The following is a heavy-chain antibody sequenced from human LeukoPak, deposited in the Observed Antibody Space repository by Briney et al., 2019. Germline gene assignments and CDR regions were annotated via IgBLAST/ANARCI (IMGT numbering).Heavy chain of an antibody. CDR3: AKALDTYGYMRFDY. D-gene: IGHD5-24*01. Sequence: GGSLRLSCATAGFTFVSYAMTWVRQAPGKGLEWVSAINGGGDTTYYADSVKGRFTVSRDRSTNTLFLQMSSLRAEDSGMYYCAKALDTYGYMRFDYWGQGTLVTVSS. J-gene: IGHJ4*02. CDR2: INGGGDTT. V-gene: IGHV3-23*01. CDR1: GFTFVSYA.